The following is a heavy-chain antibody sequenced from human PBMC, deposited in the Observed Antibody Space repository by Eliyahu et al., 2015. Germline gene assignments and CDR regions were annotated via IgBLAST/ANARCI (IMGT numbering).Heavy chain of an antibody. CDR3: ARGLRYSYGYRRDYYYGMDV. D-gene: IGHD5-18*01. CDR2: INHSGST. Sequence: QVQLQQWGAGLLKPSETLSLTCAVYGXSFSGXYWSWIRQPPGKGLEWIGEINHSGSTNYNPSLKSRVTISVDTSKNQFSLKLSSVTAADTAVYYCARGLRYSYGYRRDYYYGMDVWGQGTTVTVSS. J-gene: IGHJ6*02. V-gene: IGHV4-34*01. CDR1: GXSFSGXY.